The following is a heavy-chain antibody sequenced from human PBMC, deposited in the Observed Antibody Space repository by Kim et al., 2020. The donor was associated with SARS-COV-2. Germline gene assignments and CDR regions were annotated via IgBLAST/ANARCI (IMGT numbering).Heavy chain of an antibody. CDR2: INHSGST. J-gene: IGHJ5*02. D-gene: IGHD6-6*01. CDR3: ARGSEAARRWCWFDP. V-gene: IGHV4-34*01. CDR1: GGSFSGYY. Sequence: SETLSLTCAVYGGSFSGYYWSWIRQPPGKGLEWIGEINHSGSTNYNPSLKSRVTISVDTSKNQFSLKLSSVTAADTAVYYCARGSEAARRWCWFDPWGQG.